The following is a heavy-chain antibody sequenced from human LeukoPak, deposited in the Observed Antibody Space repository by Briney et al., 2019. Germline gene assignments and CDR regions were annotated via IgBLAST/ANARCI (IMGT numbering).Heavy chain of an antibody. CDR1: GFIFTNCF. CDR3: ATDRGWRTSGYYLYYFEY. Sequence: GGSLRLSCAASGFIFTNCFMSWVRQAPGKGLEWVASIKHDGSEKYYVDSVRGRFTISRDNTMNSLYLQMSSLRAEDTAVYYCATDRGWRTSGYYLYYFEYWGQGTLVTYSS. D-gene: IGHD3-3*01. J-gene: IGHJ4*02. V-gene: IGHV3-7*01. CDR2: IKHDGSEK.